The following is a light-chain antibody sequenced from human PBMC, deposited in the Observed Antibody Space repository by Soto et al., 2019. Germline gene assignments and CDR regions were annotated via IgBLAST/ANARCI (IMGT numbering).Light chain of an antibody. Sequence: DIQMTQSPSSLSASVGDRVTITCRAGQSIVTYLNWYLQKPGKAPKLLIYAASNLQSGVPSRFSGSGSGTDFTLTISSLQPEDFANYFCQQSYSTPPWTLGQGTKVDIK. J-gene: IGKJ1*01. CDR3: QQSYSTPPWT. CDR2: AAS. V-gene: IGKV1-39*01. CDR1: QSIVTY.